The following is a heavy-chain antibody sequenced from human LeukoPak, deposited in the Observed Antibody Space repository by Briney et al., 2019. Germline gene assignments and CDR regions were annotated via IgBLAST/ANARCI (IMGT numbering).Heavy chain of an antibody. CDR2: INHSGST. Sequence: SETLSLTCAVYGGSFRGYYWSWLRQPPGKGLEWIGEINHSGSTNYNPSLKSRVTISVDTSKNQFSLKLSSVTAADTAVYYCARVGVVAATHAIDYWGQGTLVTVSS. CDR1: GGSFRGYY. V-gene: IGHV4-34*01. J-gene: IGHJ4*02. CDR3: ARVGVVAATHAIDY. D-gene: IGHD2-15*01.